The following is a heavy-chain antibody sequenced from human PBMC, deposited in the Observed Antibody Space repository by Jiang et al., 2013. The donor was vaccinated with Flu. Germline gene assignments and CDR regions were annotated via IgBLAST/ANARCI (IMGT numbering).Heavy chain of an antibody. CDR1: GYSISSGYY. Sequence: GPGLVKPSETLSLTCTVSGYSISSGYYWGWIRQPPGKGLEWIGSIYHSGSTYYNPSLKSRVTISVDTSKNQFSLKLSSVTAADTAVYYCARGAVAGTECDYWGQGTLVTVSS. J-gene: IGHJ4*02. D-gene: IGHD6-19*01. V-gene: IGHV4-38-2*02. CDR3: ARGAVAGTECDY. CDR2: IYHSGST.